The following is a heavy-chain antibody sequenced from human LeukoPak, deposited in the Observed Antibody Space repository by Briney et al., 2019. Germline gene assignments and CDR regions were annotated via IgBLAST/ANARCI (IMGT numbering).Heavy chain of an antibody. V-gene: IGHV1-69*05. CDR2: IIPIFGTA. Sequence: ASVKVSFKASGGTFSSYAISWVRQAPGQGLEWMGGIIPIFGTANYAQKFQGRVTITTDESTSTAYMELSSLRSEDTAVYYCAREGSHDAFDIWGQGTMVTVSS. J-gene: IGHJ3*02. CDR1: GGTFSSYA. CDR3: AREGSHDAFDI.